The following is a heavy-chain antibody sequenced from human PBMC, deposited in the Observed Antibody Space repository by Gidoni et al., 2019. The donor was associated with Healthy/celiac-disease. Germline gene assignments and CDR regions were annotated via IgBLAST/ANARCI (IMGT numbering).Heavy chain of an antibody. Sequence: QVQLQESGPGLVKPSATLSLTCTLSGGSISGYSCSWIRQPPGKGLEWIGYIYYTGSTNYNPSLKSRVTISVDTSKNHCSLKLSSVTAADTAVYYCARDLDCSGGSCYSGHWFDPWGQGTLVTVSS. D-gene: IGHD2-15*01. CDR3: ARDLDCSGGSCYSGHWFDP. V-gene: IGHV4-59*01. CDR1: GGSISGYS. CDR2: IYYTGST. J-gene: IGHJ5*02.